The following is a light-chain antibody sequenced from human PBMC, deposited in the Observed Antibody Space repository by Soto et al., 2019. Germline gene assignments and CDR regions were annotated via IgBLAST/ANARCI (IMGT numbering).Light chain of an antibody. Sequence: EIVLTRSPGTLSLSPGERATLSCRASQSVSNNYLAWYQQKPGQAPWLLIYGASNRATGIPDRFSGSGSGTDFTLTISRLEPEDFAVYYCQQYGSSGTFGQGSKV. CDR3: QQYGSSGT. V-gene: IGKV3-20*01. CDR1: QSVSNNY. CDR2: GAS. J-gene: IGKJ1*01.